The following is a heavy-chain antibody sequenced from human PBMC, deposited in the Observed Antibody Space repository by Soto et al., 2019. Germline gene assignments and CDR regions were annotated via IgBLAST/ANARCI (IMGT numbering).Heavy chain of an antibody. D-gene: IGHD1-26*01. V-gene: IGHV4-4*07. CDR1: GGSISSYY. Sequence: LSLTCNVSGGSISSYYWSWVRQPAGKPLEWIGRIYTSGSTNYNPSLKSRVSMSVDTSKNQFSLEVTSVTAADTAVYYCAREGASGFGMDVWGQGTTVTVSS. J-gene: IGHJ6*02. CDR2: IYTSGST. CDR3: AREGASGFGMDV.